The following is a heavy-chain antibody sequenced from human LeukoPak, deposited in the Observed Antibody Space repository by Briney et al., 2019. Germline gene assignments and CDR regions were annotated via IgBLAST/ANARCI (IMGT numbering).Heavy chain of an antibody. CDR2: ISYSITYI. J-gene: IGHJ2*01. CDR3: ASTPSVGNYYPWYFDF. D-gene: IGHD1-26*01. Sequence: PGGSLRLSCAVSGLTFNSFSMNWVRQAPGKGLEWVSSISYSITYIYYADSVKGRFTISRDNAKNSLYLQMNSLRAEDTAVYYCASTPSVGNYYPWYFDFWGRGTLVTVPS. CDR1: GLTFNSFS. V-gene: IGHV3-21*01.